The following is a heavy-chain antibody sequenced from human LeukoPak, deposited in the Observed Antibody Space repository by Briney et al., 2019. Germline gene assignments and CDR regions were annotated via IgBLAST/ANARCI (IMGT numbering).Heavy chain of an antibody. D-gene: IGHD2-2*01. V-gene: IGHV5-51*01. J-gene: IGHJ1*01. CDR3: ARQAVPVAKYFQH. Sequence: VESLKISCQGSGYSFTSYWIGWVRQMPGKSLEWMGIIYPGDSDTRYSPSFQGQVTISADKSISTAYLQWSSLKASDTAMYYCARQAVPVAKYFQHWGQGTLVTVSS. CDR2: IYPGDSDT. CDR1: GYSFTSYW.